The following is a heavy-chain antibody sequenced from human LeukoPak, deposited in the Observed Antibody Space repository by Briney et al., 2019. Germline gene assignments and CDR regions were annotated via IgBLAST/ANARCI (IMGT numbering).Heavy chain of an antibody. D-gene: IGHD3-16*02. CDR1: GYTFTGYY. Sequence: ASVKVSCKASGYTFTGYYMHWVRQAPGQGLEWMGWINPNSGGTNYAQKFQGRVTMTRDTSISTAYMELSRLRSDDTAVYYCASQYYDYIWGSYRPFDYWGQGTLVTVSS. CDR2: INPNSGGT. CDR3: ASQYYDYIWGSYRPFDY. V-gene: IGHV1-2*02. J-gene: IGHJ4*02.